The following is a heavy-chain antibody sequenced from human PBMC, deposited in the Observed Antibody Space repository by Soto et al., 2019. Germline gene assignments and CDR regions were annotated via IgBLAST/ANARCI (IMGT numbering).Heavy chain of an antibody. Sequence: EVPLVESGGGLVKPGGSLRLSCAASGFTFSNAWMNWVRQAPGKGLEWVGRIKSKTDGGTTDYAAPVKGRFTISRDXXKXTXXLQMNSLKTEDTAVYYCTTEILIVVVMGDYYGMDVWGQGTTVTVSS. CDR1: GFTFSNAW. CDR2: IKSKTDGGTT. V-gene: IGHV3-15*07. D-gene: IGHD3-22*01. J-gene: IGHJ6*02. CDR3: TTEILIVVVMGDYYGMDV.